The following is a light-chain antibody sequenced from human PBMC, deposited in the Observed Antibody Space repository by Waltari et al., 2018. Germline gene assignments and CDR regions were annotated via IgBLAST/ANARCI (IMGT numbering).Light chain of an antibody. Sequence: QSVLTQSPSTSGTPGQKVTISCSGSSSNIGSNTGNWYQQLPGTAPKLLNYGNNQRPSGVPDRFSGSKSGTSASLAISGLQSEDEADYYCAAWDDSLIGPVFGGGTKLTVL. CDR3: AAWDDSLIGPV. J-gene: IGLJ3*02. CDR1: SSNIGSNT. V-gene: IGLV1-44*01. CDR2: GNN.